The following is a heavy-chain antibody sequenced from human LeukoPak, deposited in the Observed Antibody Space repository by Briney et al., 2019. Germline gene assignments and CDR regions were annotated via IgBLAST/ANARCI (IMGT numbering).Heavy chain of an antibody. J-gene: IGHJ4*02. D-gene: IGHD5-18*01. V-gene: IGHV3-11*01. CDR2: ISSSGSTI. Sequence: GGSLRLSCAASGFTFSDYYMSWIRQAPGKGLEWVSYISSSGSTIYYADSVKGRFTISRDNAKNSLYLQMNSLRAEDTAVYYCAWRYSYGSLFDYWGQGTLVTVSS. CDR3: AWRYSYGSLFDY. CDR1: GFTFSDYY.